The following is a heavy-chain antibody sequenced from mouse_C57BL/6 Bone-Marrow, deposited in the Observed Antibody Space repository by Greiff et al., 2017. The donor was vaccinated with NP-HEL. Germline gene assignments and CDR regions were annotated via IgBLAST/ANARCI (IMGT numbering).Heavy chain of an antibody. V-gene: IGHV1-50*01. D-gene: IGHD1-1*01. CDR2: IDPSDSYT. Sequence: VQLQQPGAELVKPGASVKLSCKASGYTFTSYWMQWVKQRPGQGLEWIGEIDPSDSYTNYNQKFKGKATLTVDTSSSTAYMQLSSLTSEDSAVYYCARSCIYYYGGVYFDYWGQGTTLTVSS. CDR1: GYTFTSYW. CDR3: ARSCIYYYGGVYFDY. J-gene: IGHJ2*01.